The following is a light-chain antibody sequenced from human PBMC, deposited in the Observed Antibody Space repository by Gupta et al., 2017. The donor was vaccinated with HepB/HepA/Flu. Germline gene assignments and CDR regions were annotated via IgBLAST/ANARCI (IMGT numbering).Light chain of an antibody. CDR3: SSHAGSNNVV. CDR2: EVN. Sequence: SALTQPPSASGSPGQSVTISCTGTSSDVGGYNHVSWYQQHPGTAPKLMIFEVNQRPSGVPDRFSGSKSGNTASLTVSGRQADEEANYYCSSHAGSNNVVFGGGTKLTVL. CDR1: SSDVGGYNH. J-gene: IGLJ2*01. V-gene: IGLV2-8*01.